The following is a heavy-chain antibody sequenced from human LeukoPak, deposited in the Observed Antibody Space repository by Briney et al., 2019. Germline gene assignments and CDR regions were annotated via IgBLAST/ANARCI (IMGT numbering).Heavy chain of an antibody. D-gene: IGHD5-18*01. V-gene: IGHV3-20*04. J-gene: IGHJ4*02. CDR3: ARGDTAMDYFDY. CDR1: GFTFDDYG. Sequence: GGSLRLSCAASGFTFDDYGMSWVRQAPGKGLEWVSGINWNGGSTGYADSVKGRFTISRDNAKNSLYLQMNSLRAGDTALYYCARGDTAMDYFDYWGQGTLVTVSS. CDR2: INWNGGST.